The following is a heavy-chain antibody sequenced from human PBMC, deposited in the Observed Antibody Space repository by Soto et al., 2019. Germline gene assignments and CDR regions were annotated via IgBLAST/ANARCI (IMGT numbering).Heavy chain of an antibody. J-gene: IGHJ6*02. CDR2: ISYDGSNK. CDR3: AKDEYSSSWYAYYYYYGMDV. D-gene: IGHD6-13*01. CDR1: GFTFSSYG. V-gene: IGHV3-30*18. Sequence: VGSLRLSCAASGFTFSSYGMHWVRQAPGKGLEWVAVISYDGSNKYYADSVKGRFTISRDNSKNTLYLQMNSLRAEDTAVYYCAKDEYSSSWYAYYYYYGMDVWGQGTTVTVSS.